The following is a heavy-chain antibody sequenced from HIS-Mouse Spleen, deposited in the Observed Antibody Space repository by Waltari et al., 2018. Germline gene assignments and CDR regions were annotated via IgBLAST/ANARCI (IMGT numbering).Heavy chain of an antibody. Sequence: QLQLQESGPGLVKPSETLSLTCTVSGGSISSSSYYWGWIRQPPGKGLEWIGSIYSSGDPYYTPSLKSRVTISVSTSKIQFSLKLSSVTAADTAVYYCAREIPYSSSWYDWYFDLWGRGTLVTVSS. CDR1: GGSISSSSYY. D-gene: IGHD6-13*01. J-gene: IGHJ2*01. CDR2: IYSSGDP. CDR3: AREIPYSSSWYDWYFDL. V-gene: IGHV4-39*07.